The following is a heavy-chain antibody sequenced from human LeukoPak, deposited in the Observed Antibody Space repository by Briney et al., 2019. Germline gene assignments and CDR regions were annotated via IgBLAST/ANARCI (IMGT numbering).Heavy chain of an antibody. CDR3: ARDPLPPVTDAFDI. CDR1: GGSISTSAYY. D-gene: IGHD1-14*01. CDR2: IYYSGNT. V-gene: IGHV4-39*02. Sequence: PSETLSLTCIVSGGSISTSAYYWGWIRQPPGEGLQWIGSIYYSGNTYYNSSLKSRVTISVDTSTSQFSLRLSSVTAADTAVYYCARDPLPPVTDAFDIWGQGTMVTVSS. J-gene: IGHJ3*02.